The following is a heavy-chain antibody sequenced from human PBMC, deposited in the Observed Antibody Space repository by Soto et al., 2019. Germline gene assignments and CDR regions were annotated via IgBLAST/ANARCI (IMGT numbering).Heavy chain of an antibody. CDR3: AVVRGVIRTWYYGMDV. D-gene: IGHD3-10*01. J-gene: IGHJ6*02. V-gene: IGHV4-61*01. Sequence: PSETLSLTCTVSGGSVSSGSYYWSWIRQPPGKGLEWIGYIYYSGSTNYNPSLKSRVTISVDTSKNQFSLKLSSVTAADTAVYYCAVVRGVIRTWYYGMDVWGQGTTVTVSS. CDR1: GGSVSSGSYY. CDR2: IYYSGST.